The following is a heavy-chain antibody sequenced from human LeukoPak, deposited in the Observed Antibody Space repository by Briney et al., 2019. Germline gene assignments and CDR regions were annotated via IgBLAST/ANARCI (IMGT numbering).Heavy chain of an antibody. CDR2: TRNKANSYTT. CDR3: ARGYHSFDV. Sequence: GGSLRPSCAVSGFTFSDHYMDWVRQAPGKGLEWVGRTRNKANSYTTVYAASVQGRFTVSRDDTKNSLYLQMNSLKTEDTAVYYCARGYHSFDVWGQGTTVTVSS. J-gene: IGHJ6*02. V-gene: IGHV3-72*01. D-gene: IGHD1-26*01. CDR1: GFTFSDHY.